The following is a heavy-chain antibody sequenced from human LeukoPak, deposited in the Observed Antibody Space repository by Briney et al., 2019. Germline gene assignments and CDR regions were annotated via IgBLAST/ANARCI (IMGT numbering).Heavy chain of an antibody. D-gene: IGHD3-22*01. Sequence: GASVEVSCKVSGYTLTELSMHWVRQAPGKGLEWMGGFDPEDGETIYAQKFQGRVTMTEDTSTDTAYMELSSLRSEDTAVYYCATGFIYYDSSGYYCWGQGTLVTVSS. J-gene: IGHJ4*02. V-gene: IGHV1-24*01. CDR3: ATGFIYYDSSGYYC. CDR1: GYTLTELS. CDR2: FDPEDGET.